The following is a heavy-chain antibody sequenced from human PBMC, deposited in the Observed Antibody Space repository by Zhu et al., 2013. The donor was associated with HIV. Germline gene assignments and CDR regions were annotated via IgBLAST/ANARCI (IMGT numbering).Heavy chain of an antibody. CDR2: IVVGSGNT. J-gene: IGHJ4*02. CDR1: GFTFSSSA. D-gene: IGHD6-6*01. V-gene: IGHV1-58*02. CDR3: ARGAGYSSSSDY. Sequence: QMQLVQSGPEVKKPGTSVRVSCKASGFTFSSSAMQWVRQARGQRLEWIGWIVVGSGNTGYAQKFQGRVTMTRNTSISTAYMELSSLRSEDTAVYYCARGAGYSSSSDYWGQGTLVTVSS.